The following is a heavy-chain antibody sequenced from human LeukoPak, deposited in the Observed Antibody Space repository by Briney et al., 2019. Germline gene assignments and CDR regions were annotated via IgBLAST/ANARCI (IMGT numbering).Heavy chain of an antibody. V-gene: IGHV3-7*01. Sequence: GGSLRLSCAASGFTFSSYWMTWVRQAPGKGLEWVANIKQDGSEKYYVDSVKGRFTISRDSAKNSLYLQMNSLRAEDTAVYYCARAGRYSYDSTGYYYDAFDIWGQGTMVTVSS. CDR2: IKQDGSEK. J-gene: IGHJ3*02. CDR3: ARAGRYSYDSTGYYYDAFDI. CDR1: GFTFSSYW. D-gene: IGHD3-22*01.